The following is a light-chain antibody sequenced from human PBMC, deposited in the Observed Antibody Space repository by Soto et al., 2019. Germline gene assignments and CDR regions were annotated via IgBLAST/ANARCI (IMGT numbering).Light chain of an antibody. Sequence: QSALTQPPSASGSPGQSVTISCAGSGSDIAVYDFVSWYQQHPGTAPKLIIYEVTKRPSGVTDRFSGSKSASTASLAVSGVQAEDEADYYCSSYAGSNTLVFGGGTKLTVL. V-gene: IGLV2-8*01. CDR2: EVT. CDR3: SSYAGSNTLV. CDR1: GSDIAVYDF. J-gene: IGLJ2*01.